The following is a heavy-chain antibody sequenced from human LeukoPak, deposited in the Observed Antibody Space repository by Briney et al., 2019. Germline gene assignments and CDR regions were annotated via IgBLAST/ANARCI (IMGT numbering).Heavy chain of an antibody. D-gene: IGHD1-26*01. CDR2: ISPRSDYT. J-gene: IGHJ4*02. V-gene: IGHV3-23*01. CDR3: AKRNSGNYFDD. Sequence: GGSLRLSCAASGFTFRNFAMSWVRQSPGKGLEWVSSISPRSDYTYYADSVKGRFTISRDNSKNTLYLQMNSLRAEDTAVYYCAKRNSGNYFDDWGQGSLVTVSS. CDR1: GFTFRNFA.